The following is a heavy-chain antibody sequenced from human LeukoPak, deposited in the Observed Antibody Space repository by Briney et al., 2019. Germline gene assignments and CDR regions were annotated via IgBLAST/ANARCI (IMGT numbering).Heavy chain of an antibody. V-gene: IGHV1-46*01. CDR2: INPSGSST. J-gene: IGHJ4*02. Sequence: GASVKVSCKASGYSFTSHYMHWVRQAPGQGLEWMGLINPSGSSTLYAQKFQGRVTMTRDTSISTAYMELSRLRSDDTAVYYCARDRREAMVLFDYWGQGTLVTVSS. CDR1: GYSFTSHY. CDR3: ARDRREAMVLFDY. D-gene: IGHD5-18*01.